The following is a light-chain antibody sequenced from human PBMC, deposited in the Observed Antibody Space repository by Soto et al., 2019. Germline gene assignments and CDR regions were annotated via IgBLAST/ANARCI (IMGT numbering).Light chain of an antibody. CDR1: QTISSW. V-gene: IGKV1-5*03. CDR2: KAS. J-gene: IGKJ4*01. CDR3: QQFNSYSLLP. Sequence: DIQVTHSPSTLSASVGDRVTLTCRASQTISSWLAWYQQKPGKAPKLLIYKASNLESGVPSSFSGRGSGTEFTLTISSLQPDDFATYYCQQFNSYSLLPFGGGTKV.